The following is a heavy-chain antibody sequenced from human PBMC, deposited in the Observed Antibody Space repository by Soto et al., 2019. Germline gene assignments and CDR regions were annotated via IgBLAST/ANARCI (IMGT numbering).Heavy chain of an antibody. J-gene: IGHJ4*02. Sequence: ASVKVSCKASGYTFTSYGISWVRQAPGQGLEWMGWISAYNGSTNYAQKLQGRVTMTTDTSTSTAYMELRSLRSDDTAVYYCAREVGSAAGTWYYYDSSGSDFDYWGQGTLVTVSS. CDR1: GYTFTSYG. CDR3: AREVGSAAGTWYYYDSSGSDFDY. D-gene: IGHD3-22*01. CDR2: ISAYNGST. V-gene: IGHV1-18*01.